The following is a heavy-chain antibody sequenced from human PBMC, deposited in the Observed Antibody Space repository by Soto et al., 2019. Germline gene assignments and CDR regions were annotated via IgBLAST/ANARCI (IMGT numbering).Heavy chain of an antibody. Sequence: PSETLSLTCTVSGGSISSGDYYWSWIRQPPGKGLEWIGYIYYSGSTYYNPSLKSRVTISVDTSKNQFSLKLSSVTAADTAVYDCAREVSGSSTSCYTGGGFDYWGQGTLVTVSS. V-gene: IGHV4-30-4*01. CDR3: AREVSGSSTSCYTGGGFDY. J-gene: IGHJ4*02. D-gene: IGHD2-2*02. CDR1: GGSISSGDYY. CDR2: IYYSGST.